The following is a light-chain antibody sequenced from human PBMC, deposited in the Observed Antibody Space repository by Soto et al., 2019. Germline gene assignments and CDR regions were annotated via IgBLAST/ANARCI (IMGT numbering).Light chain of an antibody. CDR3: SSYTTSGTPV. CDR2: DVT. V-gene: IGLV2-14*03. CDR1: SADVGAYDY. Sequence: QPVLTKPASVSGSPGQSITISCTGTSADVGAYDYVSWYQHHPGKGPKLMIFDVTIRPSGVSNRFSGSKSGNTASLTISGLQAEDEADYHCSSYTTSGTPVFGGGTQLTVL. J-gene: IGLJ7*01.